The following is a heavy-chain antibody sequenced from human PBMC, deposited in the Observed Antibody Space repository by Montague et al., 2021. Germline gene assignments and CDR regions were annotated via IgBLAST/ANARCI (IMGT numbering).Heavy chain of an antibody. J-gene: IGHJ3*01. V-gene: IGHV4-59*01. CDR3: ASDSTRGWPLGAFDV. Sequence: SETLSLTCTVSGGSMSSYYWSWIRQPPAKGLEWIGYSYYSGSTNYDSSLKSRVTIAVDASKTQFSLKLSSVTAPDTAVFYCASDSTRGWPLGAFDVWGQGTMVTVSS. D-gene: IGHD6-13*01. CDR1: GGSMSSYY. CDR2: SYYSGST.